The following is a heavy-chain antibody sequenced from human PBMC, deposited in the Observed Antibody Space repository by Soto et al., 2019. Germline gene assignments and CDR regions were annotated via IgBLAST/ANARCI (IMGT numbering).Heavy chain of an antibody. J-gene: IGHJ4*02. CDR3: SATSRDVSTRKFVGSHFDS. CDR2: IIPVVPVP. Sequence: QVQLVQSGPEVKKPGSSVTVSCQASGDTFNSHSISWVRQAPGQGLEWLGRIIPVVPVPNSAQKFQGRVSITSARSTSTAYLERTGLRSDDTAGYCWSATSRDVSTRKFVGSHFDSWAQGTLVTVSA. V-gene: IGHV1-69*02. CDR1: GDTFNSHS. D-gene: IGHD3-16*01.